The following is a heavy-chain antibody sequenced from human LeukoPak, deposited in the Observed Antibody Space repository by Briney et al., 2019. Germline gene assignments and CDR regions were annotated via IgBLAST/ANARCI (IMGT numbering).Heavy chain of an antibody. CDR2: IKQDGREK. J-gene: IGHJ6*02. D-gene: IGHD3-10*01. CDR3: ARDGSGSYYNRVYYGMDV. CDR1: GFTFSSYW. Sequence: PGGSLRLSCAASGFTFSSYWMSWVRQAPGKGLEWVANIKQDGREKYYVDSVRGRFTISRDNAKNSLYLQMNSLRAEDTAVYYCARDGSGSYYNRVYYGMDVWGQGTTVTVSS. V-gene: IGHV3-7*01.